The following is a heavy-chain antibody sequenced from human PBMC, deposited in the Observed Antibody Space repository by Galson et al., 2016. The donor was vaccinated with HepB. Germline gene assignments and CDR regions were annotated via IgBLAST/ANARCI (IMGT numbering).Heavy chain of an antibody. CDR2: INGDGTSA. CDR1: GFTFSDYG. Sequence: SLRLSCAASGFTFSDYGMHWVRQAPGKGLEWVSRINGDGTSAFYADSVKDRFTVSRDNAKNTFYMQMNTLRVDDTAVYYCASKVARVSIGVYDVWGRGTMVTVSS. V-gene: IGHV3-74*01. J-gene: IGHJ3*01. CDR3: ASKVARVSIGVYDV. D-gene: IGHD3-3*02.